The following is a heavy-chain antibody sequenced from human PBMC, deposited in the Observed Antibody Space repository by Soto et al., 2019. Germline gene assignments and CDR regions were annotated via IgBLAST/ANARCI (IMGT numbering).Heavy chain of an antibody. V-gene: IGHV4-4*07. Sequence: SETLSLTCNVSSGSISCYYWSWIRQPAGKGLEWIGRIYISGNTKYNPSLQNRVSMSLDSSKKQFSLSLRSVTAADTAVYYCARHYGDPPFFENWGQGTLVTVSS. CDR2: IYISGNT. CDR3: ARHYGDPPFFEN. CDR1: SGSISCYY. J-gene: IGHJ4*02. D-gene: IGHD4-17*01.